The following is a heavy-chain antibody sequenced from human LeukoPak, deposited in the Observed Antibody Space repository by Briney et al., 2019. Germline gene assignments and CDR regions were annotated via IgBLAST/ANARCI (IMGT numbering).Heavy chain of an antibody. V-gene: IGHV4-31*03. Sequence: SETLSLTCTVSGGSISSGGYYWSWIRQHPGKGLEWIGYIYYSGSTYYSPSLKSRVTISVATSKNHFSLKLSSVTAADTAVYYCARSPDHRGNWFDPWGQGTLVTVSS. D-gene: IGHD2-15*01. J-gene: IGHJ5*02. CDR1: GGSISSGGYY. CDR2: IYYSGST. CDR3: ARSPDHRGNWFDP.